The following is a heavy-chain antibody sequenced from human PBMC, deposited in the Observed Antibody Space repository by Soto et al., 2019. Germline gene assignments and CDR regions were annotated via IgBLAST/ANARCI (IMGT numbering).Heavy chain of an antibody. CDR2: IRSKTYSGTA. CDR1: GFSFGDYA. V-gene: IGHV3-49*03. CDR3: SKSAGTGWPFDN. J-gene: IGHJ4*02. Sequence: GGSLRLSCTTCGFSFGDYAMSWFRQAPGKGLEWVGLIRSKTYSGTADYAASVKGRFPISRDDSKGIAYLEMNGLKIEDTPFYYCSKSAGTGWPFDNWGQGIQVTVSS. D-gene: IGHD6-19*01.